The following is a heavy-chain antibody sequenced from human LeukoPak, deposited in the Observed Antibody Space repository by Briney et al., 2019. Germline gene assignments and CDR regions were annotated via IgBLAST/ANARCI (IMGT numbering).Heavy chain of an antibody. Sequence: PGRSLRLSCAASGFTFSSYAMHGVRQAPGKGLEGVAVISYDGSNKYYADSVKGRFTISRDNSKNTLYLQMNSLRAEDTAVYYCAKELYDFWSGNDAFDIWGQGTMVTVSS. V-gene: IGHV3-30-3*01. CDR1: GFTFSSYA. CDR2: ISYDGSNK. D-gene: IGHD3-3*01. CDR3: AKELYDFWSGNDAFDI. J-gene: IGHJ3*02.